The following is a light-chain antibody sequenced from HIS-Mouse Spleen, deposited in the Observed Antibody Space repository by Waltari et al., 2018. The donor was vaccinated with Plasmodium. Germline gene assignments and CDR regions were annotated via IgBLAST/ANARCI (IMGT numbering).Light chain of an antibody. CDR1: TGAVTSGYY. J-gene: IGLJ3*02. CDR2: STS. V-gene: IGLV7-43*01. Sequence: QTVVTQEPSLPVSPGGTVTLTCASSTGAVTSGYYPNWFQQKPGQAPRALIYSTSNQHSWAPARFSGSLLGGKAALTLSGVQPEDEAEYYCLLYYGGARVFGGGTKLTVL. CDR3: LLYYGGARV.